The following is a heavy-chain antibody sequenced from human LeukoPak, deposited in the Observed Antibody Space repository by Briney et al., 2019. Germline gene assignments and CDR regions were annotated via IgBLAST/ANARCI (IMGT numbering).Heavy chain of an antibody. CDR2: ISYDGSNK. J-gene: IGHJ4*02. CDR3: AKEYAGSRAFDY. V-gene: IGHV3-30-3*01. Sequence: GGSLRLSCAASGFTFSSYAMHWVRQAPGKGLEWVAVISYDGSNKYYADSVKGRFTISRDNSKNTLYLQMTSLRAEDTAVYYCAKEYAGSRAFDYWGQGTLVTVSS. CDR1: GFTFSSYA. D-gene: IGHD2-2*01.